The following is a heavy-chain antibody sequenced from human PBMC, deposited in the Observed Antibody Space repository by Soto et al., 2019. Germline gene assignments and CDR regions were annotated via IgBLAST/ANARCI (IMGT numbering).Heavy chain of an antibody. CDR3: ASALSGYFHH. CDR1: GGTFSSYT. J-gene: IGHJ1*01. V-gene: IGHV1-69*02. D-gene: IGHD3-16*01. CDR2: IIPILGIA. Sequence: SVKVSCKASGGTFSSYTISWVRQAPGQGPEWMGRIIPILGIANYAQKFQGRVTITADKSTSTAYMELSSLRSEDTAVYYCASALSGYFHHWGQGTLVSVSS.